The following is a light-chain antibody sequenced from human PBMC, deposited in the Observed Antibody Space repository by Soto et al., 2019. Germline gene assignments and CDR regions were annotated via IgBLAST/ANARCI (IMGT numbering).Light chain of an antibody. V-gene: IGLV2-8*01. J-gene: IGLJ2*01. CDR1: SSDVGGYNY. CDR2: EVS. Sequence: QSALTQPPSASGSPGQSVTISCIGTSSDVGGYNYVSWCQQHPGKAPKLMIYEVSKRPSGVPDRFSGSKSGNTASLTVSGLQAEDEADYYCSSYAASNNLGVFGGGTKLTVL. CDR3: SSYAASNNLGV.